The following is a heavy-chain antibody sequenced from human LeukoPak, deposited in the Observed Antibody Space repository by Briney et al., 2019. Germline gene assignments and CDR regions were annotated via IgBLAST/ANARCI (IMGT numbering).Heavy chain of an antibody. V-gene: IGHV4-59*08. CDR1: GGSISSYY. J-gene: IGHJ3*02. CDR2: IYYSGST. Sequence: PSETLSLTCTVSGGSISSYYWSWIRQPPGKGLEWIGYIYYSGSTNYNPSLKSRVTISVDTSKNQFSLKLSSVTAADTAVYYCARPAAAGDAFDIWGQGTMVTVSS. D-gene: IGHD6-13*01. CDR3: ARPAAAGDAFDI.